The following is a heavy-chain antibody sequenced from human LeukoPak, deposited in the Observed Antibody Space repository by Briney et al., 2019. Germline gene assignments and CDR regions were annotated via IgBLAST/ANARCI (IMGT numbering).Heavy chain of an antibody. CDR3: ARQMTPHGNFDY. CDR1: GFTLSNFA. Sequence: GGSLRLSCAASGFTLSNFAMHWVRQATGKGLEWVSAIGTAGDTFYPGSVKGRFTISRENAKDSLYLQMNSLRAEDTAVYYCARQMTPHGNFDYWGQGILVTVSS. CDR2: IGTAGDT. D-gene: IGHD1-26*01. J-gene: IGHJ4*02. V-gene: IGHV3-13*01.